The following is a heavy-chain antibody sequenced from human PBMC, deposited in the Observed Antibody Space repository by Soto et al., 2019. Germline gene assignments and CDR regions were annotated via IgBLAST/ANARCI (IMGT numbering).Heavy chain of an antibody. CDR3: ARHFYGDYPFDY. D-gene: IGHD4-17*01. CDR2: INHSGST. J-gene: IGHJ4*02. Sequence: SETLSLTCAVYGGSFSGYYWSWIRQPPGKGLEWIGEINHSGSTNYNPSLKSRVTISVDTSKNQFSLKLSSVTAADTAVYYCARHFYGDYPFDYWGQGTLVTVSS. CDR1: GGSFSGYY. V-gene: IGHV4-34*01.